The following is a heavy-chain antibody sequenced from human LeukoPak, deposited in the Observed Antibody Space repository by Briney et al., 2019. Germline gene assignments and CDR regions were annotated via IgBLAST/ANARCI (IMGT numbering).Heavy chain of an antibody. V-gene: IGHV3-48*04. J-gene: IGHJ4*02. CDR1: GFTFSTYS. D-gene: IGHD3-10*01. CDR2: ISSSGSTI. CDR3: ARLGYYASGSLRLPRAGFDY. Sequence: GGSLRLSCAASGFTFSTYSMNWVRQAPGKGLEWVSYISSSGSTIYYADSVKGRFAISRDNATNSLYLQMNSLRAEDTAVYYCARLGYYASGSLRLPRAGFDYWGQGTLVTVSS.